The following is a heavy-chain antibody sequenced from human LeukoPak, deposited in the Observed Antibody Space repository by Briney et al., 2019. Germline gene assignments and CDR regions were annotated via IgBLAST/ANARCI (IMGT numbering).Heavy chain of an antibody. Sequence: GRSLRPSCAASGFTFSSNYMSWVRQAPGKGLEWVSVIYSGGSTYYADSVKGRFTISRDISKNTLYLQMNSLRAEDTAVYYCAKDSYSSSWADYWGQGTLVTVSS. V-gene: IGHV3-66*02. CDR2: IYSGGST. CDR3: AKDSYSSSWADY. CDR1: GFTFSSNY. J-gene: IGHJ4*02. D-gene: IGHD6-13*01.